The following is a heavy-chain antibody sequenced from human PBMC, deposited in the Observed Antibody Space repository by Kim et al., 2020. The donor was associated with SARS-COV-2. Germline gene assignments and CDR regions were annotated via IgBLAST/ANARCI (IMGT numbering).Heavy chain of an antibody. D-gene: IGHD3-16*01. V-gene: IGHV3-48*03. CDR2: ISSSGSTI. J-gene: IGHJ6*02. CDR3: ARVLGDYYYGMDV. CDR1: GFTFSSYE. Sequence: GGSLRLSCAASGFTFSSYEMNWVRQAPGKGLEWVSYISSSGSTIYYADSVKGRFTISRDNAKNSLYLQMNSLRAEDTAVYYCARVLGDYYYGMDVWGQGTTVTVSS.